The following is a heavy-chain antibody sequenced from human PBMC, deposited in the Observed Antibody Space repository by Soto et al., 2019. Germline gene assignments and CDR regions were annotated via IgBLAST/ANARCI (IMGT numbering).Heavy chain of an antibody. V-gene: IGHV1-69*08. CDR3: ARGLGGRMDD. CDR1: GTIFSSYT. CDR2: IIPILGET. D-gene: IGHD3-16*01. Sequence: QVQLVQSGAEVKKPGSSVRVSRKASGTIFSSYTISWVRQAPGQGLEWMGRIIPILGETNSAQKFQDRVTLTAGKSTNTAYMELNSLRLADTAVYYCARGLGGRMDDWGQGTTVTVSS. J-gene: IGHJ6*02.